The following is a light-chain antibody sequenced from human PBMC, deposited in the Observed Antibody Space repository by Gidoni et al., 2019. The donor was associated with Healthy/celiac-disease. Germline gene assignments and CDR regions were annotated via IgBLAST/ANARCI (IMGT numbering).Light chain of an antibody. CDR3: QQYGSSPSLT. CDR1: QSVSSSY. Sequence: IVLTQSPGTLSLSPGARATLSCRASQSVSSSYLAWYQQKPGQAPRLLIYCASSRATGIPDRFSGSGSGTDFTLTISRLEPEDFAVYYCQQYGSSPSLTFGGGTKVEIK. CDR2: CAS. V-gene: IGKV3-20*01. J-gene: IGKJ4*01.